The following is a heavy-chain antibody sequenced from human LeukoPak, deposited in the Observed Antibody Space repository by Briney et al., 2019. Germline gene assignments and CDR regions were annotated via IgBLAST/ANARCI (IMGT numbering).Heavy chain of an antibody. V-gene: IGHV3-64D*06. CDR3: ARDMSGTYSFDY. Sequence: PGGSLRLSCSASGFTFSSYAMSWVRQAPGKGLEYVSAISSNGGSTYYADSVKGRFTISRDNSRNTLFLELSSLRTDDTAVYYCARDMSGTYSFDYWGQGTLVTVSS. CDR2: ISSNGGST. CDR1: GFTFSSYA. J-gene: IGHJ4*02. D-gene: IGHD1-26*01.